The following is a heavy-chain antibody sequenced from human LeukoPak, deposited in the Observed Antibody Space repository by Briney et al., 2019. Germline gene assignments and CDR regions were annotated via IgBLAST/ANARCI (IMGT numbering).Heavy chain of an antibody. CDR1: GFTFSSYE. CDR3: ARVSWLLSPPDY. J-gene: IGHJ4*02. CDR2: ISSSGSTI. Sequence: GGSLRLSCAASGFTFSSYEMNWVRQAPGKGLEWVSYISSSGSTIYYADSVKGRFTISGDNAKNSLYLQMNSLRAEDTAVYYCARVSWLLSPPDYWGQGTLVTVSS. V-gene: IGHV3-48*03. D-gene: IGHD2-2*01.